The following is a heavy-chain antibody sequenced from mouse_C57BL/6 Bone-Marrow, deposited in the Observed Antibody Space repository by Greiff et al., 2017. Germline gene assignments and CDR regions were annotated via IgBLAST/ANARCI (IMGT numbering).Heavy chain of an antibody. CDR3: ARSGPFAY. D-gene: IGHD4-1*01. CDR1: GYTFTSYT. V-gene: IGHV1-4*01. J-gene: IGHJ3*01. CDR2: INPSSGYT. Sequence: VQLQQSGAELARPGASVKMSCKASGYTFTSYTMHWVKQRPGRGLEWIGYINPSSGYTKYNQKFKDKATLTADKSSSTAYMQLSSLTSEDSAVYYCARSGPFAYWGQGTLVTVSA.